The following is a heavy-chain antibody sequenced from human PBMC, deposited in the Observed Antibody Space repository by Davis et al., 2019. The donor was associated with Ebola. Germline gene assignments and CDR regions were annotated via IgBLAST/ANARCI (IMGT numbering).Heavy chain of an antibody. D-gene: IGHD2-15*01. CDR2: ITFTSSYI. Sequence: PGGSLRLSCATSRSSFSESFMNWVRQAPGKGLEWVSSITFTSSYIYYADSVKGRFTISRDNAKNSLYLQMNNLRADDTAVYYCARDRCSGGSCPDSYGMDVWGQGTTVTVSS. CDR3: ARDRCSGGSCPDSYGMDV. V-gene: IGHV3-21*01. CDR1: RSSFSESF. J-gene: IGHJ6*02.